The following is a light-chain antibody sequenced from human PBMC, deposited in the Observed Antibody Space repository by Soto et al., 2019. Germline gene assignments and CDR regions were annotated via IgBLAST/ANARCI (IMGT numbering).Light chain of an antibody. J-gene: IGKJ4*01. CDR3: QQRSNWPT. CDR1: QSVSSY. V-gene: IGKV3-11*01. Sequence: ESVLPQSPSTLSLSPGERSTLSCRASQSVSSYLAWYQQKPGQAPRLLIYDASNRATGIPARFSGSGSGTDFTLTISSLEPEDFAVYYCQQRSNWPTFGGGTKVDIK. CDR2: DAS.